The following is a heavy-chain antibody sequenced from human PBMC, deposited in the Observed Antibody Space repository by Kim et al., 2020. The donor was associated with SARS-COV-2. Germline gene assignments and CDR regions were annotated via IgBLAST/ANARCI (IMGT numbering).Heavy chain of an antibody. Sequence: SVKVSCKASGGTFNSHSISWVRQAPGQGLEWMGGIIPIFDATNYAQIFQGRLTISGDDSTSTAHMQLSGLTVEDTAIYYCASGGYSGYDFMGIYTYHGMDVWGQVTTLTVSS. D-gene: IGHD5-12*01. V-gene: IGHV1-69*13. CDR3: ASGGYSGYDFMGIYTYHGMDV. CDR1: GGTFNSHS. J-gene: IGHJ6*02. CDR2: IIPIFDAT.